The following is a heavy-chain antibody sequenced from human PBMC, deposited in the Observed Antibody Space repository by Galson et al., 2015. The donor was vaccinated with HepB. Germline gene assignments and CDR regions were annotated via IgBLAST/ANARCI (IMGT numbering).Heavy chain of an antibody. CDR3: AKKGQGANWFDP. CDR2: ISSSSSYI. CDR1: GFTFSSYS. V-gene: IGHV3-21*04. Sequence: SLRLSCAASGFTFSSYSMNWVRQAPGKGLEWVSSISSSSSYIYYADSVKGRFTISRDNAKNSLYLQMNSLRAEDTAVYYCAKKGQGANWFDPWGQGTLVTVSS. J-gene: IGHJ5*02.